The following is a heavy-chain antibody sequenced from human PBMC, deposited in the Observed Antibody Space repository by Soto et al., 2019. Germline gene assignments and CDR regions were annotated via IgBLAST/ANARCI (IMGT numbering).Heavy chain of an antibody. CDR3: ARSITRVRGTFDI. J-gene: IGHJ3*02. V-gene: IGHV4-34*01. CDR2: INHSGST. CDR1: GGSFSGYY. Sequence: QVQLQQWGAGLLKPSETLSLTGAVYGGSFSGYYWSWIRQPPGKGLEWIGEINHSGSTNYNPSLKRLVTISVDTYKTQFSLKLCSVTAADQDVDYCARSITRVRGTFDIWCPGTMVTVSS. D-gene: IGHD3-10*01.